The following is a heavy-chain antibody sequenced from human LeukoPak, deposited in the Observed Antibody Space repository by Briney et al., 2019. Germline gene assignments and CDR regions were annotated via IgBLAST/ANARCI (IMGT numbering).Heavy chain of an antibody. Sequence: GGSLRLSCAASGFTFSSYAMHWVRQAPGKGLEWVAVISYDGSNKYYADSVKGRFTISRDNSKNTLYLQMNSLRAEDTAVYYCANGDPSYYYYYGMDVWGQGTTVTVSS. V-gene: IGHV3-30-3*01. CDR3: ANGDPSYYYYYGMDV. CDR1: GFTFSSYA. CDR2: ISYDGSNK. J-gene: IGHJ6*02. D-gene: IGHD3-10*01.